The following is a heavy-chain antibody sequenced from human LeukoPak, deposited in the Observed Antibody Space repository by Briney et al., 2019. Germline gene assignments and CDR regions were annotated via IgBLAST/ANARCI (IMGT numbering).Heavy chain of an antibody. CDR1: GFTFRSYV. V-gene: IGHV3-23*01. Sequence: GGSLRLSCAASGFTFRSYVMSWVRLAPGKGLEWVSGLNTDGAWIYYADSVKGRFTISRDSAKNTLYLEMNSLRVEDTAVYYCTRDANHYGGMDVWGQGTTVTVSS. CDR3: TRDANHYGGMDV. CDR2: LNTDGAWI. J-gene: IGHJ6*02.